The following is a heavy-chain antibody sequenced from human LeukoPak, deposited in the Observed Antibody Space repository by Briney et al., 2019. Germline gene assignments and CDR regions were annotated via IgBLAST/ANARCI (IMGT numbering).Heavy chain of an antibody. CDR3: ARSGGTVTTSYDYYMDV. D-gene: IGHD4-17*01. Sequence: GASVKVSCKASGYTFTSYDINWVRQATGQGLEWMGWMNPNSGNTGYAQKFQGRVTMTRNTSISTAYMEPSSLRSEDTAVYYCARSGGTVTTSYDYYMDVWGKGTTVTISS. V-gene: IGHV1-8*01. J-gene: IGHJ6*03. CDR1: GYTFTSYD. CDR2: MNPNSGNT.